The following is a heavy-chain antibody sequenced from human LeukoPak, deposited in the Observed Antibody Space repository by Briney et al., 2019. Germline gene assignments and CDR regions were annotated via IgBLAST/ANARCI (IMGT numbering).Heavy chain of an antibody. CDR2: IYYSGST. CDR3: ASQRDYHDDNPYFLYLDY. CDR1: GGSISSRGYY. D-gene: IGHD2/OR15-2a*01. V-gene: IGHV4-39*07. J-gene: IGHJ4*02. Sequence: SETLSLTCTVSGGSISSRGYYWGWIRQPPGKGLEWIGNIYYSGSTYYNSSLRSRVTISEDTSKNQFSLKLTSVTPADTAVYFCASQRDYHDDNPYFLYLDYWGQGSQVTVSS.